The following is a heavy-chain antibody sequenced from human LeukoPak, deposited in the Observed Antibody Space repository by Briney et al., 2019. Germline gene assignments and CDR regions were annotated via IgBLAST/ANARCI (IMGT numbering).Heavy chain of an antibody. CDR3: AKDLWSVVVITSAMDY. V-gene: IGHV3-23*01. Sequence: PGGSLRLSCAASGFTFSSYAMSWVRQAPGKGLEWVSGISGSGGSTYYADSVKGRFTISRDNSKNTLYLQMNSLRAEDTAVYYCAKDLWSVVVITSAMDYWGQGTLVTVSS. D-gene: IGHD3-22*01. CDR2: ISGSGGST. J-gene: IGHJ4*02. CDR1: GFTFSSYA.